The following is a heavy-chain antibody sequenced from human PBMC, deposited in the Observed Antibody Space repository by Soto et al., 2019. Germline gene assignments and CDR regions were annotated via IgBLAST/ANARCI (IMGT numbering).Heavy chain of an antibody. J-gene: IGHJ6*02. CDR2: ISAYNGNT. CDR3: ARARIVVVPAAKAYYYYGIDV. CDR1: GYTFTSYG. D-gene: IGHD2-2*01. Sequence: QVQLVQSGAEVKKPGASVKVSCKASGYTFTSYGISGVRQAPGQGLEWVGWISAYNGNTIYAQQLQGRGTMTTDTATSTAKMELGSRRSDDTAVYYCARARIVVVPAAKAYYYYGIDVWGQGTTVTVSS. V-gene: IGHV1-18*04.